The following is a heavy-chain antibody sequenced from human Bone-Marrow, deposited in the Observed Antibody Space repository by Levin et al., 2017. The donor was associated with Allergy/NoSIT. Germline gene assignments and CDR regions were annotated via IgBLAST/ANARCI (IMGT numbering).Heavy chain of an antibody. V-gene: IGHV1-69*13. CDR2: IIPIFGTA. Sequence: EASVKVSCKASGGTFSSYAISWVRQAPGQGLEWMGGIIPIFGTANYAQKFQGRVTITADESTSTAYMELSSLRSEDTAVYYCARAGGESPTTVTTPYAFDIWGQGTMVTVSS. CDR1: GGTFSSYA. D-gene: IGHD4-17*01. J-gene: IGHJ3*02. CDR3: ARAGGESPTTVTTPYAFDI.